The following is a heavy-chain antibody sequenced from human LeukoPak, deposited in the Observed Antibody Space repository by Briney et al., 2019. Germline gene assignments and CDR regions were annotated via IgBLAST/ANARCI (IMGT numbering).Heavy chain of an antibody. V-gene: IGHV1-18*01. CDR2: SNGYNGKT. CDR1: GGTFSSYA. CDR3: ARDNGDYNFDS. D-gene: IGHD4-17*01. Sequence: ASVKVSCKASGGTFSSYAISWVRQAPGQGLEWMGWSNGYNGKTNYAQQFRGRVRITMETATKTANMDLRSLTFDDTAVYYCARDNGDYNFDSWGQGTLVTVSS. J-gene: IGHJ4*02.